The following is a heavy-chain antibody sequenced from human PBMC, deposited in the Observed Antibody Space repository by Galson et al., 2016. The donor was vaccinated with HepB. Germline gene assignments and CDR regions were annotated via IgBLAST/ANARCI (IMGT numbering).Heavy chain of an antibody. J-gene: IGHJ4*02. D-gene: IGHD1-26*01. Sequence: SLRLSCAASGFTFSTYNMNWVRQAPGKGLEWVSFISGSSSSLYYADSVKGRITISRDNAKNSLYLQMNSLRDEDSAIYYCARDLTRMVGANGFWGRGTLVSVSS. CDR3: ARDLTRMVGANGF. CDR2: ISGSSSSL. V-gene: IGHV3-48*02. CDR1: GFTFSTYN.